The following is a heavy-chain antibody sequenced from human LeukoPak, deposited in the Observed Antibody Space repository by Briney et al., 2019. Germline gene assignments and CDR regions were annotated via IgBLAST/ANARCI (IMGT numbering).Heavy chain of an antibody. D-gene: IGHD3-9*01. CDR3: ARVVGEEYDILTGYYIDSNWFDP. Sequence: ASVKVSCKASGYIFTSYGISWVRQAPGQGLEWMGWISAYNGNTNYAQKLQGRVTMTTDTSTSTAYMELRSLRSDDTAVYYCARVVGEEYDILTGYYIDSNWFDPWGQGTLVTVSS. J-gene: IGHJ5*02. CDR1: GYIFTSYG. CDR2: ISAYNGNT. V-gene: IGHV1-18*01.